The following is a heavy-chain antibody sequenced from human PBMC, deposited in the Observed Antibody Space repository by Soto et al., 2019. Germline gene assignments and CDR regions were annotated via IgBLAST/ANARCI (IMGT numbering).Heavy chain of an antibody. J-gene: IGHJ4*02. CDR3: TTVLVVVIARYDY. CDR2: IKSKTDGGTT. V-gene: IGHV3-15*01. Sequence: EVQLVESGGGLVKPGGSLRLSCAASGFTFSNAWMSWVRQAPGKGLEWVGRIKSKTDGGTTDYAAPVKGRFTISRDDSKNTLSLQMNSLKTEDTAVYYCTTVLVVVIARYDYWGQGTLVTVSS. CDR1: GFTFSNAW. D-gene: IGHD2-21*01.